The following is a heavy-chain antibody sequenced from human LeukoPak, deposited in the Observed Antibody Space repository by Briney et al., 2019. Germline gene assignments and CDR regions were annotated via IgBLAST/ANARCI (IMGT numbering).Heavy chain of an antibody. Sequence: QTLSPTCAISGDSASSNSTAWNWIRQSPSRGLEWLGRTYYRSKWYNDYAVSVKSRITINPDTSKNQFSLLRNPVTPEDTAVYYCARDEYPYGGAFHIWGRGTMVTVSS. CDR2: TYYRSKWYN. J-gene: IGHJ3*02. CDR3: ARDEYPYGGAFHI. V-gene: IGHV6-1*01. CDR1: GDSASSNSTA. D-gene: IGHD4-17*01.